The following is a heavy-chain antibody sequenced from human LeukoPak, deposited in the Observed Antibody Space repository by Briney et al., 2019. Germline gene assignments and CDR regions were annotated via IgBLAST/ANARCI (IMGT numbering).Heavy chain of an antibody. D-gene: IGHD6-19*01. CDR1: VFTFSSYW. V-gene: IGHV3-74*01. Sequence: PGGSLRLSCAASVFTFSSYWMHWVRQAPGKGLVWVSRINSDGGSTSYADSVRGRFTISKDNAKHTLYLQMNSLRAEDTAVYYCARAHWGIAVAGTDYWGQGTLVTVSS. J-gene: IGHJ4*02. CDR2: INSDGGST. CDR3: ARAHWGIAVAGTDY.